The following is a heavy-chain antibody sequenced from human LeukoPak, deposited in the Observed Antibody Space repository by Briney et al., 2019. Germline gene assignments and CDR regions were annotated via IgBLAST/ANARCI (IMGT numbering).Heavy chain of an antibody. V-gene: IGHV4-39*07. Sequence: SETLSLTCTVSSGSISSSSYYWGWIRQPPGKGLEWIGSIYYSGSTYYNPSLKSRVTISVDTSKNQFSLKLSSVTAADTAVYYCARDSDIVAVGYYMDVWGKGTTVTVSS. CDR2: IYYSGST. D-gene: IGHD2-2*01. J-gene: IGHJ6*03. CDR1: SGSISSSSYY. CDR3: ARDSDIVAVGYYMDV.